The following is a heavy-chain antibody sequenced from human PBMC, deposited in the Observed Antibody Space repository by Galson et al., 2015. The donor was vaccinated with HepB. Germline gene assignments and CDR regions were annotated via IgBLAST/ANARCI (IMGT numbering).Heavy chain of an antibody. V-gene: IGHV3-23*01. J-gene: IGHJ6*03. CDR3: AKGPSPYQYYMDV. CDR1: GFTFSSYA. CDR2: ISGSGGST. Sequence: SLRLSCAASGFTFSSYAMSWVRQAPGKGLEWVSAISGSGGSTYYADSVKGRFTISRDNSKNTLYLQMNSLRAEDTAIYYCAKGPSPYQYYMDVWGKGTTVTVSS.